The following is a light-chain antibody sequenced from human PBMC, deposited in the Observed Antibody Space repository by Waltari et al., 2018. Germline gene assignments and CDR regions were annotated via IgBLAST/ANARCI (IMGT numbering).Light chain of an antibody. CDR2: AVS. CDR1: SSDVGNYKR. CDR3: SSYAGSSKGV. J-gene: IGLJ2*01. Sequence: QSALTQPASVSGSPGQSITISCTGTSSDVGNYKRVSWYQQHPGKAPNLMIYAVSKRPSGVSDRFSDSKSGDMASLTISGLQPEDEAEYFCSSYAGSSKGVFGGGTKVTVL. V-gene: IGLV2-23*02.